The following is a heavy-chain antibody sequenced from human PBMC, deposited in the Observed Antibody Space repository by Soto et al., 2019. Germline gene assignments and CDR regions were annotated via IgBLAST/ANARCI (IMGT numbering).Heavy chain of an antibody. CDR1: GFTFSSYG. J-gene: IGHJ6*02. CDR3: ARFICYDSSCSSGMDV. CDR2: IWYDGSNK. D-gene: IGHD3-22*01. V-gene: IGHV3-33*01. Sequence: LRLSCAASGFTFSSYGMHWVRQAPGKGLEWVAVIWYDGSNKYYADSVKGRFTISRDNSKNTLYLQMNSLRAEDTAVYYCARFICYDSSCSSGMDVWGQVTTVTVSS.